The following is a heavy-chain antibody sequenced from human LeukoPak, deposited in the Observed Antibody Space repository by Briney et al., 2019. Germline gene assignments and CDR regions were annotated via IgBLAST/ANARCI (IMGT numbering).Heavy chain of an antibody. J-gene: IGHJ5*02. CDR2: ISASGST. CDR1: GGSISSGSYY. CDR3: ARGMAEAYDYNWFDP. V-gene: IGHV4-61*02. Sequence: PSQTLSLTCTVSGGSISSGSYYWTWIRQPAGKGLEWIGRISASGSTRYNPSLRSRVTMSVDTSKNQFSLRLTSVTAADTAVYFCARGMAEAYDYNWFDPWGQGTLVTVSS. D-gene: IGHD5-12*01.